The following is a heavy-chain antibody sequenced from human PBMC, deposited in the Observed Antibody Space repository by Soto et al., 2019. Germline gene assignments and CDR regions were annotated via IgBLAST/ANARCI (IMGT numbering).Heavy chain of an antibody. CDR1: GGTFSSYT. V-gene: IGHV1-69*08. CDR3: ARDRNTVTTLDWYFDL. D-gene: IGHD4-17*01. Sequence: QVQLVQSGAEVKKPGSSVKVSCKASGGTFSSYTISWVRQAPGQGLEWMGRIIPILGIANYAQKFQGRVTITXXKXTXXAYMELSSLRSEDTAVYYCARDRNTVTTLDWYFDLWGRGTLVTVSS. CDR2: IIPILGIA. J-gene: IGHJ2*01.